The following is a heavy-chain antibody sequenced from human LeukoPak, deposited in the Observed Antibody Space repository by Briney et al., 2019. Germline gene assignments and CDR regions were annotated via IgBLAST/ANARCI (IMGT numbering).Heavy chain of an antibody. D-gene: IGHD2-15*01. V-gene: IGHV3-23*01. J-gene: IGHJ4*02. CDR3: AKGTVRSCSGPSCYPLDS. CDR2: VTDTGGNT. CDR1: GFTFSSYA. Sequence: GSLRLSFAASGFTFSSYAMTWVRPAPVKGLEWLSVVTDTGGNTYHSDSVKGRFTISRDNSKNTVYLEMNSLRVEDTAVYYCAKGTVRSCSGPSCYPLDSWGQGTLVTVSS.